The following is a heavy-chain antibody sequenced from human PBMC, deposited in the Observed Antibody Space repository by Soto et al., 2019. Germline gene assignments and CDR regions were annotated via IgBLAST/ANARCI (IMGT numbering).Heavy chain of an antibody. J-gene: IGHJ6*02. V-gene: IGHV1-69*06. CDR1: GGTFSSYA. CDR2: IIPIFGTA. Sequence: QVQLVQSGAEVKKPGSSVKVSCKASGGTFSSYAISWVRQAPGQGLEWMGGIIPIFGTANYAQKFQGRVTITADKSTSTAYMELRSLRSEDMAVYYCARLGNVDTAMVDCMDVWGQGTTVTVSS. CDR3: ARLGNVDTAMVDCMDV. D-gene: IGHD5-18*01.